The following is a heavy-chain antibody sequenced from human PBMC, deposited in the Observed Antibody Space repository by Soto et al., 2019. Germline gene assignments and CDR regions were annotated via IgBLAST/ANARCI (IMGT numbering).Heavy chain of an antibody. CDR3: AKRKNKVGAPFDS. V-gene: IGHV5-51*01. D-gene: IGHD1-26*01. Sequence: GESLKISCKDFGDTFSTFWIAWVREIPGKGLEWIGTIFPGDSNTIYNPSFEGQVAISVDKSASTAYLQWSSLKASDTAMYYCAKRKNKVGAPFDSWGQGTLVTAPQ. J-gene: IGHJ4*02. CDR2: IFPGDSNT. CDR1: GDTFSTFW.